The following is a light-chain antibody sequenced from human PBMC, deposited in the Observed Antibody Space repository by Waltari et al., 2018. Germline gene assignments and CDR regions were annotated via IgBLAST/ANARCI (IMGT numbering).Light chain of an antibody. V-gene: IGKV1-NL1*01. CDR2: ATS. CDR3: QQYFSVPLT. J-gene: IGKJ4*01. CDR1: EDITNA. Sequence: IQITQSPSSLSGSEGDRVTISCRASEDITNAVAWYQHKLGSAPKLLICATSKLEGVVPTRFSGRGSATTYPLTIDRLQSDDSASYFCQQYFSVPLTFGGGSKIEI.